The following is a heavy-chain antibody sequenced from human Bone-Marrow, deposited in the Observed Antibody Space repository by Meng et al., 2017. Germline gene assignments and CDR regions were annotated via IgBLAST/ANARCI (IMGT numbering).Heavy chain of an antibody. J-gene: IGHJ4*02. CDR1: GFAFSDHW. CDR3: ATSRVFDY. V-gene: IGHV3-7*01. Sequence: VQLVESGGDLVPPGGSLGLSCEASGFAFSDHWMNWIRQSPGRGLEWVANIKHDGTSQFYLDSVKGRFTVSRDNAKNSVYLQLNNLRPEDSAIYYCATSRVFDYWGRGTLVTVSS. CDR2: IKHDGTSQ.